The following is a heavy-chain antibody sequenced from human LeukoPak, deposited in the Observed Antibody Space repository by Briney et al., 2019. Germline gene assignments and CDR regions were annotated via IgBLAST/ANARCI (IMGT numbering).Heavy chain of an antibody. CDR2: IKTDGSEK. CDR3: ASSPAGTADFDI. V-gene: IGHV3-7*01. CDR1: GFTFSNYW. J-gene: IGHJ3*02. Sequence: GGSLRLSCEGSGFTFSNYWMSWVRQAPGKGLEWVANIKTDGSEKYYVDSVKGRFTISRDNAKNSLYLQMNSLRAEDTAVYYCASSPAGTADFDIWGQGTMATVSS. D-gene: IGHD6-13*01.